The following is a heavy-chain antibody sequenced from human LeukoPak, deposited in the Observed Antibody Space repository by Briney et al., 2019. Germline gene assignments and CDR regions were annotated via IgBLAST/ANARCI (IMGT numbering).Heavy chain of an antibody. V-gene: IGHV4-4*02. CDR1: GGSVINTNW. CDR3: AREGGFYRPLDY. J-gene: IGHJ4*02. D-gene: IGHD3-3*01. Sequence: PSGTLSLTCGVSGGSVINTNWWTWVRQPPRKGLEWIGEVHLDGRTNYSPSLESRLVMSVDVSENQVSLKLTSVTAADTAVYYCAREGGFYRPLDYSGQGTLVTVSS. CDR2: VHLDGRT.